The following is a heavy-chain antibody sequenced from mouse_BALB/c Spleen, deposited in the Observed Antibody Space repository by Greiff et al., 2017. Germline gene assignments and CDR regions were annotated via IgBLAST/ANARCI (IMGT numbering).Heavy chain of an antibody. CDR1: GYTFTSYW. D-gene: IGHD1-1*01. CDR2: INPSTGYT. CDR3: AYYGSSFAY. V-gene: IGHV1-7*01. Sequence: VQLQQSGAELAKPGASVKMSCKASGYTFTSYWMHWVKQRPGQGLEWIGYINPSTGYTEYNQKFKDKATLTADKSSSTAYMQLSSLTSEDSAVYYCAYYGSSFAYWGQGTLVTVSA. J-gene: IGHJ3*01.